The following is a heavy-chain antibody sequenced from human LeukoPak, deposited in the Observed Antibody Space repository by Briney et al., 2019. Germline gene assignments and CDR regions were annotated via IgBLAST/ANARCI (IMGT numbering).Heavy chain of an antibody. Sequence: ASVKVSCKASGYTFTSYYMHWVRQAPGQGLEWMGIINPSGGSTSYAQKFQGRVTMTRDTSTSTVYMELSSLRAEDTAVYYCAKDSRIPAGGTEPSDKWGQGTLVTVSS. CDR3: AKDSRIPAGGTEPSDK. V-gene: IGHV1-46*01. D-gene: IGHD6-13*01. CDR2: INPSGGST. J-gene: IGHJ4*02. CDR1: GYTFTSYY.